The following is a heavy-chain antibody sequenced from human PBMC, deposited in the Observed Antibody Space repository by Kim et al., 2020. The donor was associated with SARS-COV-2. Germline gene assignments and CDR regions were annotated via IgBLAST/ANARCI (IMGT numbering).Heavy chain of an antibody. Sequence: YYADSVKGRFTISRDNSKNTLYLQMNSLRAEDTAVYYCARDPTVDTGTDYWGQGTLVTVSS. D-gene: IGHD5-18*01. CDR3: ARDPTVDTGTDY. J-gene: IGHJ4*02. V-gene: IGHV3-30*01.